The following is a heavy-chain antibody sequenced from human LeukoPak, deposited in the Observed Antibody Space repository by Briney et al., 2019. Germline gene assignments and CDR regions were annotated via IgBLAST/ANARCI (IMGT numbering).Heavy chain of an antibody. CDR3: ARVYYHSPHHFDS. Sequence: SETLSLTCTVSGGSISSYYWSWIRQHPGKGLEWIGYIYYSGSNYYNPSLKSRVTISVDTSKNQFSLKLSSVTAADTAIYYCARVYYHSPHHFDSWGQGTLVTVSS. D-gene: IGHD3-9*01. CDR1: GGSISSYY. V-gene: IGHV4-59*06. CDR2: IYYSGSN. J-gene: IGHJ4*02.